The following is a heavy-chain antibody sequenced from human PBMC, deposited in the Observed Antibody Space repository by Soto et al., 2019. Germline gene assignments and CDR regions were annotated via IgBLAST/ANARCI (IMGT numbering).Heavy chain of an antibody. V-gene: IGHV1-69*06. CDR2: IVPNVGTV. J-gene: IGHJ4*02. D-gene: IGHD3-3*01. Sequence: QMQLVQSGAEVKKPGSSVKVSCKASGGTLSSFINYPINWVRQAPGQGLEWMGGIVPNVGTVNYAQKFQGRVTITADKSTGTAYMEVSSLRAEDAALYYCGRRDTSGFLRYFDTWGQGTLVTVSS. CDR1: GGTLSSFINYP. CDR3: GRRDTSGFLRYFDT.